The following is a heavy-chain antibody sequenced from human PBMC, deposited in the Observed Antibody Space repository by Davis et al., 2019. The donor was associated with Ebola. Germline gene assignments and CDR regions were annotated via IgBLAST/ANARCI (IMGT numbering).Heavy chain of an antibody. CDR3: TITTYCSGGSCYDY. V-gene: IGHV3-15*07. J-gene: IGHJ4*02. CDR1: GFTFSNAW. CDR2: IKSKTDGGTT. D-gene: IGHD2-15*01. Sequence: GGSLRLSCAASGFTFSNAWMNWVRQAPGKGLEWVGRIKSKTDGGTTDYAAPVKGRFTISRDDSKNTAYLQMNSLKTEDTAVYYCTITTYCSGGSCYDYWGQGTLVTVSS.